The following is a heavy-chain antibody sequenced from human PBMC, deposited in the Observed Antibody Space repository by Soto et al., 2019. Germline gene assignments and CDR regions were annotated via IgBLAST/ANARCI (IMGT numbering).Heavy chain of an antibody. CDR1: GGSISSGGYS. V-gene: IGHV4-30-2*01. CDR3: ASDSSPYYGMDV. Sequence: SETLSLTCAVSGGSISSGGYSWSWIRQPPGKGLEWIGYIYHSGSTYYNPSLKSRVTISVDRSKNQFSLKLSSVTAADTAVYYCASDSSPYYGMDVWGQGTTVTVSS. D-gene: IGHD6-13*01. J-gene: IGHJ6*02. CDR2: IYHSGST.